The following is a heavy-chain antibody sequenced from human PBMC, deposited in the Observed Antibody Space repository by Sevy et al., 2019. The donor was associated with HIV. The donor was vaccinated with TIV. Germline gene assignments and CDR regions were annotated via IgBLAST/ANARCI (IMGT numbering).Heavy chain of an antibody. CDR2: IHHSGST. CDR3: ARGRPLSEFDSSVYFFDS. CDR1: GASFRNFY. Sequence: SETLSLTCAVYGASFRNFYWSWIRQSPGKGLEWIGEIHHSGSTNFNPSLESRVTMSEDKSKSQFSLNLRSVTAADTAVYYCARGRPLSEFDSSVYFFDSWGPGTLVTVSS. J-gene: IGHJ4*02. V-gene: IGHV4-34*01. D-gene: IGHD3-22*01.